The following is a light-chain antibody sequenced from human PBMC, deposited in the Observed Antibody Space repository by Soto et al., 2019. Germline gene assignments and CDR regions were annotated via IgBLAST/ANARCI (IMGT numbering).Light chain of an antibody. CDR3: CSYADIATYV. CDR1: SSDVGSYDL. J-gene: IGLJ1*01. Sequence: SALTQPASVSGSPGQSITISCTGTSSDVGSYDLVSWYQQRPGKGPKLIIYEGSKRPSGISDRFSGSKSGNTASLTISGLQREDEADYFCCSYADIATYVFGGGTKVTVL. CDR2: EGS. V-gene: IGLV2-23*01.